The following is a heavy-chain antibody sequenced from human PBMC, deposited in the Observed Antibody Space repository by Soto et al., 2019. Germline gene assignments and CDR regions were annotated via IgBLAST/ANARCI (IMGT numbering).Heavy chain of an antibody. Sequence: PGGSLRLSCAASGFPFSSYSMNWVRQAPGKGLEWVSSISSSSSYIYYADSVKGRFTISRDNAKNSLYLQMNSLRAEDTAVYYCARDRQDYDILTGRPYWGQGTLVTVSS. CDR1: GFPFSSYS. CDR3: ARDRQDYDILTGRPY. D-gene: IGHD3-9*01. CDR2: ISSSSSYI. V-gene: IGHV3-21*01. J-gene: IGHJ4*02.